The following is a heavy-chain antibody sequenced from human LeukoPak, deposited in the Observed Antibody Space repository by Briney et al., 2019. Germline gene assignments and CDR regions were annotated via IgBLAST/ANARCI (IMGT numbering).Heavy chain of an antibody. J-gene: IGHJ4*02. D-gene: IGHD1-26*01. CDR1: GFTFSNYG. V-gene: IGHV3-23*01. CDR3: XXVVGTPYYFDY. CDR2: ISASSSSI. Sequence: GGSLRLSCAASGFTFSNYGMSWVRQAPGKGLERVSAISASSSSIYYADSVKGRFTISRDNSKNRLYLQMNSLRVDDTAVYYCXXVVGTPYYFDYWGQGILVSVSS.